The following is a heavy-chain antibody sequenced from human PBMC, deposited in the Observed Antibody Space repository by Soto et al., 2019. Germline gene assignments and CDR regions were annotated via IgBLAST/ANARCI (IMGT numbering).Heavy chain of an antibody. CDR3: ARPAAAVNYYYGMDV. J-gene: IGHJ6*02. D-gene: IGHD6-13*01. CDR1: GFTFSSYG. CDR2: IWYDGSNK. Sequence: GGSLRLSCAASGFTFSSYGMHWVRQAPGKGLEWVAVIWYDGSNKYYADSVKGRFTISRDNSKNTLYLQMNSLRAEDTAVYYCARPAAAVNYYYGMDVWGQGTTVTVS. V-gene: IGHV3-33*01.